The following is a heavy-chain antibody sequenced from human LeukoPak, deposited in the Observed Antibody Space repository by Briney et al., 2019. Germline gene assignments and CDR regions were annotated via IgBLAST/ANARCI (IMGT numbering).Heavy chain of an antibody. J-gene: IGHJ4*02. D-gene: IGHD5-12*01. Sequence: ASVKVSCKASGYTFTGYHMHWVRQAPGQGLEWMGRINPNSGGTNYAQKFQGRVTMTRDTSISTAYMELSRLRSDDTAVYYCARDPGYSGYDYGFDYWGQGTLVTVSS. CDR3: ARDPGYSGYDYGFDY. CDR1: GYTFTGYH. V-gene: IGHV1-2*06. CDR2: INPNSGGT.